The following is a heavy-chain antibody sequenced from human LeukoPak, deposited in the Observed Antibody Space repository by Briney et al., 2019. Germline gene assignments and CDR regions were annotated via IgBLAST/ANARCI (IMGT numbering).Heavy chain of an antibody. Sequence: ASVKVSCKVSGYTLTELSMHWVRQAPGKGLEWMGGFDPEDGETIYTQKFQGRVTMTEDTSTDTAYMELSSLNSEDTAVYYCATGIFGVVKCFDYWGQGTLVTVSS. CDR1: GYTLTELS. V-gene: IGHV1-24*01. D-gene: IGHD3-3*01. CDR2: FDPEDGET. J-gene: IGHJ4*02. CDR3: ATGIFGVVKCFDY.